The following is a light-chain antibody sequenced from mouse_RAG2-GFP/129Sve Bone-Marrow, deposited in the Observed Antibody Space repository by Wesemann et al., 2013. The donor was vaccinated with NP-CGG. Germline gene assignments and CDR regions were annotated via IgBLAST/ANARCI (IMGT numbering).Light chain of an antibody. Sequence: EMVLTQSPVSITASRGEKVTITCRASSSISSNYLHWYQQKPGSSPKLWIYSISNLASGVPARFSGSGSGTSYSLTISRMEAEDAATYYCQQRSSYPLTFGAGTKLELK. J-gene: IGKJ5*01. CDR2: SIS. V-gene: IGKV4-60*01. CDR1: SSISSNY. CDR3: QQRSSYPLT.